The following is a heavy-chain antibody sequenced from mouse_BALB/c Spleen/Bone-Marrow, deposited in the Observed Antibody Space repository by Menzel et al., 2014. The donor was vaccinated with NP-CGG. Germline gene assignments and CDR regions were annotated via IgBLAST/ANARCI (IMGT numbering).Heavy chain of an antibody. Sequence: EVQLQESGGGLVQPGGSLKLSCAASGFDFSRYWMTWVRQAPGKGLEWIGEINPASSTINYTPSLKDKFIISRDNAKNTLYLQMSKVRSEDTALYYCATNYYYGYVAYWGQGTLVTVSA. V-gene: IGHV4-1*02. CDR3: ATNYYYGYVAY. D-gene: IGHD1-2*01. CDR1: GFDFSRYW. J-gene: IGHJ3*01. CDR2: INPASSTI.